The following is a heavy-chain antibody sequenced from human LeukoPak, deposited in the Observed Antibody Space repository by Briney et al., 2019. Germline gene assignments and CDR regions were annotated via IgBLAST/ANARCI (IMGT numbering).Heavy chain of an antibody. D-gene: IGHD1-1*01. CDR1: GYSFTSYS. V-gene: IGHV5-51*01. J-gene: IGHJ4*02. CDR2: IYPSDSDT. Sequence: GESLKISCKASGYSFTSYSIGWVRQMPGKGLEWMGIIYPSDSDTRYSPSFQGQVTISADKTISTAFLQWSSLQASDTAMYYCARLYNNAKMNFDYWGQGTLVTVSS. CDR3: ARLYNNAKMNFDY.